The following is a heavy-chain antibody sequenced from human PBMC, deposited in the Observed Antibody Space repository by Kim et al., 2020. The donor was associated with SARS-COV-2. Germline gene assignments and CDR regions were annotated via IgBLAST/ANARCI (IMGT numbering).Heavy chain of an antibody. D-gene: IGHD2-15*01. CDR3: ARFREYCSGGSCYSGFDY. J-gene: IGHJ4*02. Sequence: LKTRVTISVDTSKNQFSLKLSSVTAADTAVYYCARFREYCSGGSCYSGFDYWGQGTLVTVSS. V-gene: IGHV4-30-2*04.